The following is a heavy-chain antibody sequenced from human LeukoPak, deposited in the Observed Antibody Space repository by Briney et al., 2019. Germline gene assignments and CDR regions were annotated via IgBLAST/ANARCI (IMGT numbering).Heavy chain of an antibody. CDR2: ISGSGGTT. D-gene: IGHD5-24*01. Sequence: GGCLRLSCAASGFTFSSYAMSWVRQAPGKGLEWVSAISGSGGTTYYADSVKGRFTISRDNSKNMLYLQMNSLRAEDTAVYYCAKSNGVDRNGYNSDYFDYWGQGTLVTVSS. CDR1: GFTFSSYA. CDR3: AKSNGVDRNGYNSDYFDY. J-gene: IGHJ4*02. V-gene: IGHV3-23*01.